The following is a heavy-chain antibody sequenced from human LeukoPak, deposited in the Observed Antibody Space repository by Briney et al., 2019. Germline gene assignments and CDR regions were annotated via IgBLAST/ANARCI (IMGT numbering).Heavy chain of an antibody. V-gene: IGHV4-34*01. CDR1: GGSFSGYY. D-gene: IGHD4-11*01. CDR3: ASTYSNGKHYYFDY. Sequence: PSETLSLTCAVYGGSFSGYYWSWIRQPPAKGLEWIGEINHSGSTNYNPSLKSRVTISVDTSKNQFSLKLSSVTAADTAVYYCASTYSNGKHYYFDYWGQGTLVTVSS. J-gene: IGHJ4*02. CDR2: INHSGST.